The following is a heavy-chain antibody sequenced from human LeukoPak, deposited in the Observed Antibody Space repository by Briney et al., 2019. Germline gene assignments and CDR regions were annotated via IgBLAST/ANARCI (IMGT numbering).Heavy chain of an antibody. D-gene: IGHD6-19*01. CDR2: ISYDGSNK. CDR3: ARDAGQYSSGWYANHFDY. J-gene: IGHJ4*02. CDR1: GFTFSCYA. V-gene: IGHV3-30-3*01. Sequence: PWGSLRLSCAASGFTFSCYAMHWVRQAPGKGLAWVAVISYDGSNKYYADSVKGRFTISRDNSKNTLYLQMNSLRAEDTAVYYCARDAGQYSSGWYANHFDYWGQGTLVTVSS.